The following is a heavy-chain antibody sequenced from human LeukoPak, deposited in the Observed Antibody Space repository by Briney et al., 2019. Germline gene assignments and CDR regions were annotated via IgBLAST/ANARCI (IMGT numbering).Heavy chain of an antibody. CDR1: GFTFSSYS. D-gene: IGHD1-1*01. V-gene: IGHV3-21*01. CDR3: ARDLYTGTTGIPQWFDP. J-gene: IGHJ5*02. Sequence: PGGSLRLSCAASGFTFSSYSMNWVRQAPGKGLEWVSSISSSSSYIYYADSVKGRFTISRDNAKNPLYLQMNSLRAEDTAVYYCARDLYTGTTGIPQWFDPWGQGTLVTVSS. CDR2: ISSSSSYI.